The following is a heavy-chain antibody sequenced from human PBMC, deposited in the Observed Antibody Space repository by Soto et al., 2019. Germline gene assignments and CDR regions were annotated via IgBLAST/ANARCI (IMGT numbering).Heavy chain of an antibody. Sequence: GGSLRLSCAASGFTFSGSAMHWVRQASGKGLEWVGRIRSKANSYATAYAASVKGRFTISRDDSKNTAYLQMNSLKTEDTAVYYCTRHGEDSSSWYLDYWGQGTLVTVFS. CDR2: IRSKANSYAT. CDR1: GFTFSGSA. J-gene: IGHJ4*02. D-gene: IGHD6-13*01. CDR3: TRHGEDSSSWYLDY. V-gene: IGHV3-73*01.